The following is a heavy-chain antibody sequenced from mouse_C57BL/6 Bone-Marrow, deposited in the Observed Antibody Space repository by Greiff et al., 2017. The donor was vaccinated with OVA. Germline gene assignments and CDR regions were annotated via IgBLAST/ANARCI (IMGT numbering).Heavy chain of an antibody. CDR1: GYTFTSYW. CDR3: ARSRYGNWYFDV. CDR2: IHPNSGST. J-gene: IGHJ1*03. V-gene: IGHV1-64*01. D-gene: IGHD2-1*01. Sequence: VQLQQPGAELVKPGASVKLSCKASGYTFTSYWMHWVKQRPGQGLEWIGMIHPNSGSTNYNEKFKSKVTLTVDKSSSTAYMQLSSLTSEDSAVYYCARSRYGNWYFDVWGTGTTVTVSS.